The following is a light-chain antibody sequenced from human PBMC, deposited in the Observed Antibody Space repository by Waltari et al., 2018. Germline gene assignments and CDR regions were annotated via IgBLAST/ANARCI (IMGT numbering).Light chain of an antibody. V-gene: IGLV4-69*01. Sequence: QLVVTQSPSASASLGASVKLTCTLSGGHTHYPITWHQQQPQKGPRFWMKVNSDGSHNKGDGIPGRFSGSSAGAERYLAVSCLQSEDVADDHCQTWDTGIRVFGGGTKLIVL. J-gene: IGLJ3*02. CDR2: VNSDGSH. CDR1: GGHTHYP. CDR3: QTWDTGIRV.